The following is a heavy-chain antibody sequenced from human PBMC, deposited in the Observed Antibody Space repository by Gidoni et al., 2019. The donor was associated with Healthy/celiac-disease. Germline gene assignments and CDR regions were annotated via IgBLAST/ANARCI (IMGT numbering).Heavy chain of an antibody. CDR3: ARGLCGRGLGY. V-gene: IGHV4-34*01. Sequence: QVQLQQWGAGLLKPSETLSLTCAVYGGSFSGYYWSWIRQPPGKGLEWIGEINHSGSTNYNPSRKSRVTISVDTSKNQFSLKLSSVTAADTAVYYCARGLCGRGLGYWGQGTLVTVSS. CDR2: INHSGST. CDR1: GGSFSGYY. D-gene: IGHD3-10*01. J-gene: IGHJ4*02.